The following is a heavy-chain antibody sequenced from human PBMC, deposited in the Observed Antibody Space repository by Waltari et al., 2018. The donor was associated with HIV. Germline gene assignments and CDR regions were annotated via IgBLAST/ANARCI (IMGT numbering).Heavy chain of an antibody. CDR3: ARDFGVVTALPVDAFDM. Sequence: QVQLVQSGAEVKKPGASVKVSCKASGYSFSSYGFSWVRQAPGQGLQWMGWISAYNGDTNYAQKFQDRLTMTTDASTYTAYMELRSLTSDDTAVYYCARDFGVVTALPVDAFDMWGQGTMVTVSS. D-gene: IGHD2-21*02. CDR1: GYSFSSYG. CDR2: ISAYNGDT. V-gene: IGHV1-18*01. J-gene: IGHJ3*02.